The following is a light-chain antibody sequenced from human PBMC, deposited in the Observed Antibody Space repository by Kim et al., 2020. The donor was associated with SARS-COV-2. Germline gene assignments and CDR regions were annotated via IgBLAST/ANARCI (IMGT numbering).Light chain of an antibody. CDR1: QSVSSN. J-gene: IGKJ1*01. V-gene: IGKV3-15*01. CDR3: QQNNNWCT. Sequence: EIVMTQSPATLSVSPGERATLSCRASQSVSSNLAWYQQKPGQAPRLLIYGASTRATGIPARFSGSGSGTEFTLTVSSLQSEDFAVYYSQQNNNWCTFVQGTPV. CDR2: GAS.